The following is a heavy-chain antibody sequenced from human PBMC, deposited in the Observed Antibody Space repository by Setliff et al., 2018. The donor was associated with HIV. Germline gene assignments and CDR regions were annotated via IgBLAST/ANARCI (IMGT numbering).Heavy chain of an antibody. V-gene: IGHV1-18*04. D-gene: IGHD3-10*01. Sequence: GASVKVSCKASGYSLANYAISWVRQVPGHGLEWMGWMSGNNGNTKSAPKVQGRLTLAKDISTGTAYMELMSLTSDDTAVYYCARDGFSYGPGGFHNGGLDYWGQGTPVTVSS. J-gene: IGHJ4*02. CDR1: GYSLANYA. CDR2: MSGNNGNT. CDR3: ARDGFSYGPGGFHNGGLDY.